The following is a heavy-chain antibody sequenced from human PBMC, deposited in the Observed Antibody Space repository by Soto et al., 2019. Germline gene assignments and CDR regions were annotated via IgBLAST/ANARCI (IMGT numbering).Heavy chain of an antibody. CDR3: AKGGGVAGTSFDY. CDR2: IWYDGSNK. J-gene: IGHJ4*02. CDR1: GFTFSSYG. D-gene: IGHD6-19*01. V-gene: IGHV3-33*06. Sequence: ESGGGVVQPGRSLRLSCAASGFTFSSYGVHWVRQAPGKGLEWVAVIWYDGSNKYYADSVKGRFTISRDNSKNTLYLQMNSLRAEDTAVYYCAKGGGVAGTSFDYWGQGTLVTVSS.